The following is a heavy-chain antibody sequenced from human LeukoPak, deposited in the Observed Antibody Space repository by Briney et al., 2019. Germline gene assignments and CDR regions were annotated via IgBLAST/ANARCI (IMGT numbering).Heavy chain of an antibody. D-gene: IGHD3-10*01. CDR1: GFTFSSYA. CDR3: ARESPTYGSGSNYSFRGAFDI. J-gene: IGHJ3*02. Sequence: GGSLRLSCAASGFTFSSYAMHWVRQAPGKGLEYVSAISSNGGSTYYANSVKGRFTISRDNSKNTLYLQMGSLRAEDMAVYYCARESPTYGSGSNYSFRGAFDIWGQGTMVTVSS. CDR2: ISSNGGST. V-gene: IGHV3-64*01.